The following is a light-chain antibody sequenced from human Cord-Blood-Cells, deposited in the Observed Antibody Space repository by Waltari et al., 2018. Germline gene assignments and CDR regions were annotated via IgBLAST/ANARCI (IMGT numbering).Light chain of an antibody. CDR2: AAS. J-gene: IGKJ2*01. V-gene: IGKV1-39*01. CDR3: QQSYSTPYT. Sequence: DLQLTQSPSSLSASVADRVTITCRTSQSSSSYLNLHQQQPGKAPKLLIYAASSLKSGVPSRFSGSGSGTYFTLIISSLQPEDFASYYCQQSYSTPYTFGQGTKLEIK. CDR1: QSSSSY.